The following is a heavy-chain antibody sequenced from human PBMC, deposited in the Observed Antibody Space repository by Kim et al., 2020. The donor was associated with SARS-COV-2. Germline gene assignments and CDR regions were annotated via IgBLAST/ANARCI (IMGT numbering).Heavy chain of an antibody. CDR3: AREKRYFDWYSKEVKYYFDY. D-gene: IGHD3-9*01. V-gene: IGHV4-34*01. Sequence: RVTISVDTSKNQFSLKLSSVTAADTAVYYCAREKRYFDWYSKEVKYYFDYWGQGTLVTVSS. J-gene: IGHJ4*02.